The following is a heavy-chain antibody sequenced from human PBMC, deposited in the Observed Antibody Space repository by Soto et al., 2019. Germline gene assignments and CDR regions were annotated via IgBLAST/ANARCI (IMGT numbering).Heavy chain of an antibody. CDR1: GGSFSGYY. J-gene: IGHJ6*02. V-gene: IGHV4-34*01. D-gene: IGHD2-21*02. CDR2: INHSGST. CDR3: AREPNIVVVTAILDYYYGMDV. Sequence: SETLSLTXAVYGGSFSGYYWSWIRQPPGKGLEWIGEINHSGSTNYNPSLKSRVTISVDTSKNQFSLKLSSVTAADTAVYYCAREPNIVVVTAILDYYYGMDVWGQGTTVTVSS.